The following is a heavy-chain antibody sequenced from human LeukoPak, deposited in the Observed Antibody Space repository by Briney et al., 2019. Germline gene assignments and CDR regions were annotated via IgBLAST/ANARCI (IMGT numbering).Heavy chain of an antibody. CDR3: ARELAYGSGSYYYYGMDV. D-gene: IGHD3-10*01. V-gene: IGHV4-34*01. Sequence: SETLSLTCAVYGGSFSGYYWSWIRQPPGKGLEWIGEINHSGSTNYNPSLKSRVTISVDTSKNQFSLKLSSVTAADTAVYYCARELAYGSGSYYYYGMDVWGQGTTVTVSS. J-gene: IGHJ6*02. CDR1: GGSFSGYY. CDR2: INHSGST.